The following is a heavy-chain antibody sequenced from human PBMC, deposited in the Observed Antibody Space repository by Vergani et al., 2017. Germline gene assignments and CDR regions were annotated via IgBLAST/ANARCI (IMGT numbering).Heavy chain of an antibody. CDR2: IYTSGST. CDR1: GGSISSYY. D-gene: IGHD2-8*01. CDR3: ARDQLGCTNGVCYTSYYYYMDV. V-gene: IGHV4-4*07. Sequence: QVQLQESGPGLVKPSETLSLTCTVSGGSISSYYWSWIRQPAGKGLEWIGRIYTSGSTNYNPSLKSRVTMSVDTSKNQFSLKLSSVTAADTAVYYCARDQLGCTNGVCYTSYYYYMDVWGKGTTVTVSS. J-gene: IGHJ6*03.